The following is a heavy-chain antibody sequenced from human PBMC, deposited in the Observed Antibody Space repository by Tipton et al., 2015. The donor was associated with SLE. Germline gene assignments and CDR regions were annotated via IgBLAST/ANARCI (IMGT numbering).Heavy chain of an antibody. D-gene: IGHD2-2*01. J-gene: IGHJ4*02. CDR3: ARVDCSTTYCLANSFDS. V-gene: IGHV3-23*01. CDR2: ITDNGDDT. CDR1: GFTFSDYA. Sequence: SLRLSCAASGFTFSDYAMSWIRQAPGKGLEWVPAITDNGDDTYYVDSVRSRFTISRDNSKTTLYLQMSYLRAEDTAVYYCARVDCSTTYCLANSFDSWGQGTLVTVSS.